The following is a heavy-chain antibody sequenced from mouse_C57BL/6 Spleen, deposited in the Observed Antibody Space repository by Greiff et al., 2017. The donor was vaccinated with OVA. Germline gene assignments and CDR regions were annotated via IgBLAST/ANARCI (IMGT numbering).Heavy chain of an antibody. Sequence: VKLMESGAELVKPGASVKLSCKASGYTFTSYWMHWVKQRPGQGLEWIGMIHPNSGSTNYNEKFKSKATLTVDKSSSTAYMQLSSLTSEDSAVYYCARSGYDYDPFAYWGQGTLVTVSA. J-gene: IGHJ3*01. CDR3: ARSGYDYDPFAY. V-gene: IGHV1-64*01. CDR2: IHPNSGST. D-gene: IGHD2-4*01. CDR1: GYTFTSYW.